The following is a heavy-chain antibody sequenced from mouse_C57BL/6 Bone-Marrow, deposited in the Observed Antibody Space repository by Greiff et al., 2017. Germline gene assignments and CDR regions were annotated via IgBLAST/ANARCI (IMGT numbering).Heavy chain of an antibody. J-gene: IGHJ4*01. Sequence: QVQLQQPGAELVMPGASVKLSCKASGSTFTSYWMHWVKQRPGQGLEWIGEIDPSDSYTNYHQKFKGKSTLTVDKSSSTAYLQLSSLTSEDSAVYYCARAGAMDYWGQGTSVTVSS. CDR3: ARAGAMDY. CDR1: GSTFTSYW. V-gene: IGHV1-69*01. CDR2: IDPSDSYT.